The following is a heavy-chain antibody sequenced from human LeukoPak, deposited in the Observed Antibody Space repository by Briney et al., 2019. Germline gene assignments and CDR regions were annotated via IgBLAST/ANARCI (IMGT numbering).Heavy chain of an antibody. Sequence: GGSLRLSCAASGFTFSSYAMSWVRQAPGKGLEWVSAISGSGGSTYYADSVKGRFTISRDNSKNTLYLQMNSLRAEDTAVYYCAKSPSRYCSSTSCYGDYYYYYMDVWSKGTTVTVSS. D-gene: IGHD2-2*01. CDR2: ISGSGGST. CDR1: GFTFSSYA. J-gene: IGHJ6*03. V-gene: IGHV3-23*01. CDR3: AKSPSRYCSSTSCYGDYYYYYMDV.